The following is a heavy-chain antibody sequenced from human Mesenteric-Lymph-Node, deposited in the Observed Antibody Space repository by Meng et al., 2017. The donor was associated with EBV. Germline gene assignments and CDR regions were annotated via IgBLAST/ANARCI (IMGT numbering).Heavy chain of an antibody. J-gene: IGHJ5*02. CDR2: INHSGST. CDR1: GVSFSGSY. Sequence: GQVHRRGSWLLEHSGSRSLTCAVYGVSFSGSYWSWIRQPPGKGLEWIGEINHSGSTNYNPSLKSRVTISVDTSKNQFSLKLSSVTAADTAVYYCARGRSYVSGVIDPWGQGTLVTVSS. CDR3: ARGRSYVSGVIDP. V-gene: IGHV4-34*01. D-gene: IGHD3-16*01.